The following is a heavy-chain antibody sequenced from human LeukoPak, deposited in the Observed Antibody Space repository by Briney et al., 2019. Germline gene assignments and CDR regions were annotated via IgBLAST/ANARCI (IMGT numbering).Heavy chain of an antibody. CDR3: TRHSYYSDSNAYYLFDY. CDR1: EFSVGSNY. Sequence: GGSLRLSCAASEFSVGSNYMTWVRQAPGKRLEWVSLIYSGGSTYYADSVKGRFTISRDNSKNTLYLQMNSLRAEDTAVYYCTRHSYYSDSNAYYLFDYWGQGTLVTVSS. V-gene: IGHV3-66*04. J-gene: IGHJ4*02. CDR2: IYSGGST. D-gene: IGHD3-22*01.